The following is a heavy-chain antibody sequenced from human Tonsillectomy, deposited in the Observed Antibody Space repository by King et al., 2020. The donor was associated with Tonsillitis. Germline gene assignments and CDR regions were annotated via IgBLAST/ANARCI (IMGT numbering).Heavy chain of an antibody. CDR2: IFPGDSDT. CDR3: ARPRFIAPAGFYFDY. D-gene: IGHD6-13*01. CDR1: GYSFTNYW. V-gene: IGHV5-51*01. J-gene: IGHJ4*02. Sequence: VQLVESGAEVKKPGESLKISCKGSGYSFTNYWIGWVRQMPGKGLEWMGIIFPGDSDTRYSPSFQGQVTISADKSISTAYLQWSSLKASDTAMYYCARPRFIAPAGFYFDYWGQGTLVTVSS.